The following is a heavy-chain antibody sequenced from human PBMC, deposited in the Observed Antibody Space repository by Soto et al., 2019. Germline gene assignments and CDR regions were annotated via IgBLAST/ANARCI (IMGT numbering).Heavy chain of an antibody. V-gene: IGHV4-34*09. D-gene: IGHD4-17*01. CDR3: ARGSGDYFYYYMDV. J-gene: IGHJ6*03. CDR2: IYHSGST. Sequence: NPSETLSLTCAVYGGSFSGYYWSWIRQPPGKGLEWIGYIYHSGSTNYNPSLKSRVTISVDTSKNQFSLKLSSVTAADTAVYYCARGSGDYFYYYMDVWGKGTTVTVSS. CDR1: GGSFSGYY.